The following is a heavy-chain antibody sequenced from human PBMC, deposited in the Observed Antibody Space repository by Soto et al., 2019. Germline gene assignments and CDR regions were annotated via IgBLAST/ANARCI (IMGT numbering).Heavy chain of an antibody. CDR3: ARAGSVAGNGFDY. V-gene: IGHV1-2*04. Sequence: QVQLVQSGAEVKKPGASVKVSCKASGYTFTGYYMHWVRQAPGQGLEWMGWINPNSGGTNYAQKFQGWVTMNRDTSISTAYMELSRLRSDDAAVYYCARAGSVAGNGFDYWGQGTLVTVSS. D-gene: IGHD6-19*01. J-gene: IGHJ4*02. CDR2: INPNSGGT. CDR1: GYTFTGYY.